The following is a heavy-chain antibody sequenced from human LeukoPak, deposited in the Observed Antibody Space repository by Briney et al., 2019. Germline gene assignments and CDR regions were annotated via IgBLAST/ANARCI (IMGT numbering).Heavy chain of an antibody. CDR1: GFNFSIHD. Sequence: GGSLRLSCEVTGFNFSIHDMSWIRQAPGKALQWVSGISGSGSRTYYADSVRGRFTISRDNAKNSLYLQMNSLRAEDTAVYYCAKHIVVVTAIVGDAFDIWGQGTMVTVSS. CDR3: AKHIVVVTAIVGDAFDI. CDR2: ISGSGSRT. D-gene: IGHD2-21*02. J-gene: IGHJ3*02. V-gene: IGHV3-23*01.